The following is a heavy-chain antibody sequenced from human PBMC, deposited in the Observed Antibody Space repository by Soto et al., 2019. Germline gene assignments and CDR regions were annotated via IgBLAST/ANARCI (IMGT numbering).Heavy chain of an antibody. CDR3: ASCPVTTSAFDI. D-gene: IGHD4-17*01. Sequence: GGSLRLSCAASGFTVSSNYMSWVRQAPGKGLEWVSVIYSGGSTYYADSVKGRFTISRDNSKNTLYLQMNSLRAEDTAVYYCASCPVTTSAFDIWGQGTMVTVSS. J-gene: IGHJ3*02. CDR2: IYSGGST. CDR1: GFTVSSNY. V-gene: IGHV3-66*01.